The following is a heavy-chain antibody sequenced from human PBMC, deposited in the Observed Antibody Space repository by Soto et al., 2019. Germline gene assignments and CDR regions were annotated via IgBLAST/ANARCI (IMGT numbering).Heavy chain of an antibody. D-gene: IGHD6-19*01. CDR2: LTGSSSNI. J-gene: IGHJ1*01. Sequence: GGSMRLSCAASGFSFRNYAMSWVRQAPGKGLEWISTLTGSSSNIYYADSVKGRFAISRDNSRNTLYLQMNSLRAEDTAVYYCAKVSGWYPEEYFQHWGQGTLVTVSS. CDR3: AKVSGWYPEEYFQH. V-gene: IGHV3-23*01. CDR1: GFSFRNYA.